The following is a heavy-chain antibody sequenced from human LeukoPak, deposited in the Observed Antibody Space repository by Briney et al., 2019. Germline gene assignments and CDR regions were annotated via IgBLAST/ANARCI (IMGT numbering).Heavy chain of an antibody. CDR2: ISRTGGAV. D-gene: IGHD2-8*01. V-gene: IGHV3-11*01. CDR1: GFTFNQHS. Sequence: PGGSLRLSCAASGFTFNQHSMSWIRQAPGKGLEWLAYISRTGGAVHYADSVEGRFTISRDNARNSLSLQMDGLRADDTAVYLCARGSSLIGGFDYWGRGTLVTVSS. CDR3: ARGSSLIGGFDY. J-gene: IGHJ4*02.